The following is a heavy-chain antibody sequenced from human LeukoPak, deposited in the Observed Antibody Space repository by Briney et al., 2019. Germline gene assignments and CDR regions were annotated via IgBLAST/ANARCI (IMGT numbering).Heavy chain of an antibody. V-gene: IGHV4-38-2*01. J-gene: IGHJ4*02. D-gene: IGHD3-10*01. CDR3: ARHPFDRVFFDY. Sequence: PSETLSLTCAVSGYSISRGYYWGWIRQAPGKGLEWIGSIYHSGSTLYNPSLKSRLIISVDTSKNQFSLKLSSVTAADTAVYFCARHPFDRVFFDYWGQGTLVTVSS. CDR2: IYHSGST. CDR1: GYSISRGYY.